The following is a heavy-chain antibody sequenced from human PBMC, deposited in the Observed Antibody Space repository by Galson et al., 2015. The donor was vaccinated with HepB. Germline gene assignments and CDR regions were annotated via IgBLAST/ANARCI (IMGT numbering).Heavy chain of an antibody. J-gene: IGHJ5*02. CDR2: IYWNDDK. D-gene: IGHD3-3*01. Sequence: PALVKPTQTLTLTCSFSGFSLNNRGVGVGWIRQPPGKALEWLALIYWNDDKRYSPSLKGRLTITRDTSKNQVVLTLTNVDPVDSGTYYCAHSHFMEWFQGDKKDWFDPWGQGILVTV. CDR1: GFSLNNRGVG. V-gene: IGHV2-5*01. CDR3: AHSHFMEWFQGDKKDWFDP.